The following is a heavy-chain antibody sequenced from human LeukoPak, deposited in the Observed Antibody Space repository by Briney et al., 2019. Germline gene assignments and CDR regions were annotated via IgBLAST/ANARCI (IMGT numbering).Heavy chain of an antibody. CDR1: GGSISSGGYS. CDR3: ARGPYCSGGSCYGLFDP. V-gene: IGHV4-30-2*01. Sequence: SETLSLTCAVSGGSISSGGYSWSWIRQPPGKGLEWIGYIYHSGSTYYNPSLKSRVTISVDRSKNHFSLKLSSVTAADTAVYYCARGPYCSGGSCYGLFDPWGQGTLVTVSS. D-gene: IGHD2-15*01. CDR2: IYHSGST. J-gene: IGHJ5*02.